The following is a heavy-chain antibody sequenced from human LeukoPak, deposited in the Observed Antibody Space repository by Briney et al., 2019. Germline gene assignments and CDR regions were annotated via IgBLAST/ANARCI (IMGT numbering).Heavy chain of an antibody. Sequence: GGSLRLSCEASGFTFSYFGMHWVRQAPGKGLEWVAVIWYDGSDKDYAASVKGRFTISRDNSKNTVYLQMNNLRSEDTAIYYCARGGEVIRDLDRLLGGKLDYWGQGTLVTVSS. CDR1: GFTFSYFG. V-gene: IGHV3-33*08. CDR3: ARGGEVIRDLDRLLGGKLDY. D-gene: IGHD3-9*01. J-gene: IGHJ4*02. CDR2: IWYDGSDK.